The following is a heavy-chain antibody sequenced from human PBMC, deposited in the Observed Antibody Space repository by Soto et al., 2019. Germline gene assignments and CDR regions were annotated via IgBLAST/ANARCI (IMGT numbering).Heavy chain of an antibody. CDR1: GLTFSNYG. Sequence: QVQLVESGGGVVQPGRSLRLSCAASGLTFSNYGMHWVRQAPGKGLEWVAVIWYDGSNKYYAGSVKGRFTISRDNSKNTLYLQMNSLRDEDTAVYYCARTMVRGVITTPGYGMDVWGQGTTVTVSS. J-gene: IGHJ6*02. D-gene: IGHD3-10*01. CDR3: ARTMVRGVITTPGYGMDV. V-gene: IGHV3-33*01. CDR2: IWYDGSNK.